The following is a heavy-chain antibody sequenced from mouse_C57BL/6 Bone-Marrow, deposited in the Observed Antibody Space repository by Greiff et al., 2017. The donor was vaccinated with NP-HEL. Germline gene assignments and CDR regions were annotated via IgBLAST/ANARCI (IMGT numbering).Heavy chain of an antibody. CDR2: ISTEAGDT. J-gene: IGHJ3*01. CDR3: TTSFRFAY. CDR1: GFNIKDYY. Sequence: VQLQQSGAELVRPGGSVKLSCTASGFNIKDYYMHWVKQGPEQGLAWIGRISTEAGDTESAPKFQGKATMTADTSSHSAYLQLSSLTSEDTAVYYCTTSFRFAYWGQGTLVTVSA. V-gene: IGHV14-1*01.